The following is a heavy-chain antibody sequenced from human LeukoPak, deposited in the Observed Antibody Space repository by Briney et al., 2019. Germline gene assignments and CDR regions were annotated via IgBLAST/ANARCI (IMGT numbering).Heavy chain of an antibody. CDR3: ARARNYYDNSGYYYEGDAFDI. CDR1: GGSFSGYY. V-gene: IGHV4-34*01. J-gene: IGHJ3*02. CDR2: INHSGST. D-gene: IGHD3-22*01. Sequence: NPSETLSLTCAVYGGSFSGYYWSWIRQPPGKGLEWIGEINHSGSTNYNPSLKSRVTISVDTSKNQFSLKLSSVTAADTAVYYCARARNYYDNSGYYYEGDAFDIWGQGTMVTVSS.